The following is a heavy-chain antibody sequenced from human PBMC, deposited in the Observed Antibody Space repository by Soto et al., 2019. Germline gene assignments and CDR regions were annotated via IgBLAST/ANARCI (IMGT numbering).Heavy chain of an antibody. CDR2: MNPNSGNT. J-gene: IGHJ4*02. D-gene: IGHD6-13*01. Sequence: QVQLVQSGAEVKKPGASVKVSCKASGYTFTCYDINWVRQATGQGLEGMGWMNPNSGNTGYAQKFQGRVTMTRNTSISTAYMELSTLRAEDTAVYYGARVRTSSWRFDYWGQGTLVTVSS. V-gene: IGHV1-8*01. CDR3: ARVRTSSWRFDY. CDR1: GYTFTCYD.